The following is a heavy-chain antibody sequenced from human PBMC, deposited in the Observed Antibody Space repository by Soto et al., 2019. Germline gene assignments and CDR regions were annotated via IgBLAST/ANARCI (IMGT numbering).Heavy chain of an antibody. V-gene: IGHV3-7*03. D-gene: IGHD2-21*02. CDR2: IPQEGGDG. J-gene: IGHJ6*04. CDR3: ARDHLILPAHDFFYGSDV. Sequence: DVHLVESGGGLVQPGQSLRLSCEVSGFTFSMYSMSWVRQAPGKGLEWVAKIPQEGGDGHYLDSVKVRFFISRDNAKNSVYLQMNSLRGEDTAIYYCARDHLILPAHDFFYGSDVWGKGATVTVSS. CDR1: GFTFSMYS.